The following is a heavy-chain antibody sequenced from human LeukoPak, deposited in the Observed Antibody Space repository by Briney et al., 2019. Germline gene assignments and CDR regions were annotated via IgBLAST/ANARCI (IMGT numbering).Heavy chain of an antibody. CDR1: GYTFTSYG. Sequence: ASVKVSCKVSGYTFTSYGISWVRQAPGQGLEWMGWISAYNGNTNYAQKLQGRVTMTTDTSTSTAYMELRSLRSDDTAVYYCASSHCGGDCYTHYYYYYMDVWGKGTTVTVSS. V-gene: IGHV1-18*01. CDR2: ISAYNGNT. J-gene: IGHJ6*03. CDR3: ASSHCGGDCYTHYYYYYMDV. D-gene: IGHD2-21*01.